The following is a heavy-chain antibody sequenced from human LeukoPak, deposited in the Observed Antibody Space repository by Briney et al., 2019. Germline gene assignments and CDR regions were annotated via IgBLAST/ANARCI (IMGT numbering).Heavy chain of an antibody. V-gene: IGHV3-21*01. J-gene: IGHJ4*02. Sequence: SGGSLRLSCAASGFTFSTYSMNWVRQAPGKGLEWVSSITSPVGRIYYADSLKGRITISRDNARSSLYLQMNSLRAEDTAVYYCATDGRSSGWYGFDYWGLGTLVTVSS. CDR3: ATDGRSSGWYGFDY. D-gene: IGHD6-19*01. CDR2: ITSPVGRI. CDR1: GFTFSTYS.